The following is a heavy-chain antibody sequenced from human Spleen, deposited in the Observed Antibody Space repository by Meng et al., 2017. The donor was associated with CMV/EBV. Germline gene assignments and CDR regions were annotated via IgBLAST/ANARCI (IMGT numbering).Heavy chain of an antibody. CDR1: GFTFSGYT. CDR2: IRGNGGSA. J-gene: IGHJ4*02. D-gene: IGHD2-21*02. Sequence: ASGFTFSGYTMTWVRQAPGKGLEWVSRIRGNGGSAAYADFVQDRFTIFRDNSQNTLYLQMNSLRAEDTAIYYCARGAASGVTAPDYWGQGTLVTVSS. V-gene: IGHV3-23*01. CDR3: ARGAASGVTAPDY.